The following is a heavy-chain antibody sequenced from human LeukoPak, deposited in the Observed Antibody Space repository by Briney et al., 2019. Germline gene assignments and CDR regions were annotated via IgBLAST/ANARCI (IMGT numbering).Heavy chain of an antibody. D-gene: IGHD3-3*01. V-gene: IGHV3-30*02. CDR1: GFTFSSYG. CDR2: IRYDGSNK. J-gene: IGHJ3*02. CDR3: AKATAIFGVVIYNAFDI. Sequence: PGGSLRLSCAASGFTFSSYGMHWVRQAPGKGLEWVAFIRYDGSNKYYADSVKGRLTISRDNSKNTLYLQMNSLRAEDTAVYYCAKATAIFGVVIYNAFDIWGQGTMVTVSS.